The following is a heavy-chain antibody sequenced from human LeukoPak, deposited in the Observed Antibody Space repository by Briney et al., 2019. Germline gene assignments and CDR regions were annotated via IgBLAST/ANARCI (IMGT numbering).Heavy chain of an antibody. Sequence: SETLSLTCTVSGGSISSSSYYWGWIRQPPGKGLEWIGSIYYSGSTYYNPSLKSRVTISVDTSKNQFSLKLSSVTAADTAVYYCARMVRGVTSTKTTYYYYYMDVWGKGTTVTVSS. D-gene: IGHD3-10*01. CDR3: ARMVRGVTSTKTTYYYYYMDV. CDR1: GGSISSSSYY. CDR2: IYYSGST. J-gene: IGHJ6*03. V-gene: IGHV4-39*07.